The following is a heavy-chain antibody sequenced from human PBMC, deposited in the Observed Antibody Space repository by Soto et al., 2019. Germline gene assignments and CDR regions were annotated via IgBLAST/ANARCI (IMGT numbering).Heavy chain of an antibody. CDR1: GGSISSGGYS. D-gene: IGHD4-17*01. CDR3: ASSYFTVTTMDY. CDR2: IYHSGST. V-gene: IGHV4-30-2*01. J-gene: IGHJ4*02. Sequence: SETLSLTCAVSGGSISSGGYSWSWIRQPPGKGLEWIGYIYHSGSTYYNPSLKSRVTISVDRSKNQFSLKLSPVTAADTAVYYCASSYFTVTTMDYWGQGTLVTVSS.